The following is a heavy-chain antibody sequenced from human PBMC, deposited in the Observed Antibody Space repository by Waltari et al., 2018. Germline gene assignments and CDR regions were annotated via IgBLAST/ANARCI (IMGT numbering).Heavy chain of an antibody. V-gene: IGHV4-39*01. Sequence: QLQLQESGPGLVKPSETLSLICTISGGPISSSSYYWGWIRPPPGKGLEWIGSTYSSCSTYYNPSLKSRVTISLDTSKNQYSLKLGSVSAANTAVYYCAGHDDYYGSAQYFDLFGRGTLVTVSS. CDR1: GGPISSSSYY. CDR3: AGHDDYYGSAQYFDL. D-gene: IGHD3-10*01. J-gene: IGHJ2*01. CDR2: TYSSCST.